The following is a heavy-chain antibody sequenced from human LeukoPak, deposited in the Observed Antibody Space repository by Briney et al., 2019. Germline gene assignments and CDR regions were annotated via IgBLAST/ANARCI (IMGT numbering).Heavy chain of an antibody. D-gene: IGHD2-15*01. J-gene: IGHJ4*02. CDR2: ISGSGDST. Sequence: GGSLRLSCAASGFTFRNHGMNWVRQAPGKGLEWVSSISGSGDSTYYADSVKGRFTISRDNSKNTLSLQMNSLRAEDTALYYCAKGNAPYCSGGSCYPLDYWGQGTLVTVSS. CDR1: GFTFRNHG. V-gene: IGHV3-23*01. CDR3: AKGNAPYCSGGSCYPLDY.